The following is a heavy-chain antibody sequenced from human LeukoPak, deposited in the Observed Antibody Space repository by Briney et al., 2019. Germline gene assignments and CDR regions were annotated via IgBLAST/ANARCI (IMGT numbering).Heavy chain of an antibody. V-gene: IGHV3-23*01. Sequence: PGGSLRLSCAASGFTFSDYYMSWIRQAPGKGLEWVSSIIANGGRAYYADSVKGRFTISRDNSKHTLYLQMNSLGADDTAVYYCAKVPYYYDSSGYIYFDYWGQGTLVTVSS. J-gene: IGHJ4*02. CDR2: IIANGGRA. D-gene: IGHD3-22*01. CDR3: AKVPYYYDSSGYIYFDY. CDR1: GFTFSDYY.